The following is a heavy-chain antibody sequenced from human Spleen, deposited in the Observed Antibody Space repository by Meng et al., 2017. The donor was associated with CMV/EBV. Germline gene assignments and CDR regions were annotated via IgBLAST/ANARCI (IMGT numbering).Heavy chain of an antibody. D-gene: IGHD2-21*01. J-gene: IGHJ4*02. CDR1: GFTFSSYW. CDR2: IKQDGSEK. CDR3: ARGCGSDCHLAWDNDY. V-gene: IGHV3-7*01. Sequence: GGSLRLSCAASGFTFSSYWMSWVRQAPGKGLEWVANIKQDGSEKYYVDSVKGRFTISRDNAKNSLYLQMNSLRAEDTAVYYCARGCGSDCHLAWDNDYWGQGTLVTVSS.